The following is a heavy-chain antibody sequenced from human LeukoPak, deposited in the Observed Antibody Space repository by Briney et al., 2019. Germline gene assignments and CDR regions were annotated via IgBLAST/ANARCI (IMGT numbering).Heavy chain of an antibody. D-gene: IGHD5-18*01. CDR3: ARQPANTAAFDI. Sequence: PSETLSLTCTVSGGSINTCYWSWIRQPPGKGLEWIAYVRANGENNYNPSLKSRVAISLDTANDQISLTLNFVAAADTAIYYCARQPANTAAFDIWGLGTMVTVSS. CDR2: VRANGEN. J-gene: IGHJ3*02. CDR1: GGSINTCY. V-gene: IGHV4-59*08.